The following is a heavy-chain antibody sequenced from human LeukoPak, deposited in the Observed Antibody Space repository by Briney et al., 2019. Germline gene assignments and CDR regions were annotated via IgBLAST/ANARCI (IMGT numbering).Heavy chain of an antibody. CDR3: AKGYYYYFDY. CDR1: GFTLSSYG. CDR2: IRYDGSNK. D-gene: IGHD3-10*01. V-gene: IGHV3-30*02. Sequence: PGGSLRLSCAASGFTLSSYGMHWVPQAPGKGLEWVAFIRYDGSNKYYADSVKGRFTISRDNSKSTLYLQMNSLRAEDTAVYYCAKGYYYYFDYWGQGTLVTVSS. J-gene: IGHJ4*02.